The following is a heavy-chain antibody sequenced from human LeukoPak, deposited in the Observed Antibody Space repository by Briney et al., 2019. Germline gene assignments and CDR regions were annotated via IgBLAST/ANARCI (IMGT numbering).Heavy chain of an antibody. Sequence: SETLSLTCTVSGGSISSSSYYWGWIRQPPGKGLEWIGSIYYSGSTYYNPSLKSRVTISVDTSKNQFSLKLSSVTAADTAVYYCARRVGTMVRGVIAFNFDYWGQGTLVTVSS. CDR1: GGSISSSSYY. CDR2: IYYSGST. CDR3: ARRVGTMVRGVIAFNFDY. J-gene: IGHJ4*02. V-gene: IGHV4-39*07. D-gene: IGHD3-10*01.